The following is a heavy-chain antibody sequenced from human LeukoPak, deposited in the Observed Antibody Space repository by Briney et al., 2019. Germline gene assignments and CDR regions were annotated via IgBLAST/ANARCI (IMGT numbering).Heavy chain of an antibody. V-gene: IGHV4-59*08. CDR3: ARSVNWFDP. Sequence: SETLSLTCTVSGGSISSYYWSWIRQPPGKGLEWIGYIYYSGSTNYNPSLKSRVTISVDTSKNQFSLKLSSATAADTAVYYCARSVNWFDPWGQGTLVTVSS. J-gene: IGHJ5*02. CDR1: GGSISSYY. CDR2: IYYSGST.